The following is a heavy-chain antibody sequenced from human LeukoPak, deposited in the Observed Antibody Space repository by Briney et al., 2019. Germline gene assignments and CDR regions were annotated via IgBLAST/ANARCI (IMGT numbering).Heavy chain of an antibody. CDR1: GFPFSSYA. J-gene: IGHJ6*04. CDR2: ISSSGSTI. D-gene: IGHD3-10*02. CDR3: AELGITMIGGV. V-gene: IGHV3-48*03. Sequence: GGSLRLSCAASGFPFSSYAMNWVRQAPGKGLEWVSYISSSGSTIYYAVSVKGRFTISRDNAKNSLYLQMNSLRAEDTAVYYCAELGITMIGGVWGKGTTVTISS.